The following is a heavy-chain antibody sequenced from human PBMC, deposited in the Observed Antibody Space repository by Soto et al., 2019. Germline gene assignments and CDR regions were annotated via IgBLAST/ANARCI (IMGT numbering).Heavy chain of an antibody. J-gene: IGHJ4*02. CDR1: GLTFSNVW. CDR2: MRSKADGGAT. V-gene: IGHV3-15*01. CDR3: TTTRDPNDY. Sequence: GGSLRLSCAASGLTFSNVWMSWVRQAPGKGLEWVGRMRSKADGGATDYAAPVKGRFTISRDDSKNTLYLQMNSLKTDDTALYYCTTTRDPNDYWRQRTLVTVSS.